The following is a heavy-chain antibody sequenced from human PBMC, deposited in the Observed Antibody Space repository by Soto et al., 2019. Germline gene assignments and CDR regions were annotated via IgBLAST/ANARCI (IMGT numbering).Heavy chain of an antibody. CDR1: GGSFSGYY. D-gene: IGHD6-6*01. CDR3: ARRGSYSSSDLNWFDP. J-gene: IGHJ5*02. CDR2: INHSGST. Sequence: PSETLSLTCAVYGGSFSGYYWSWIRQPPGKGLEWIGEINHSGSTNYNPSLKSRVTISVDTSKNQFSLKLSSVTAADTAVYYCARRGSYSSSDLNWFDPWGQGTLVTVS. V-gene: IGHV4-34*01.